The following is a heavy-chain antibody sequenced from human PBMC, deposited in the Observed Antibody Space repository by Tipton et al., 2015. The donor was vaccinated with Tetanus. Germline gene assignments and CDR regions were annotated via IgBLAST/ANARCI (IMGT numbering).Heavy chain of an antibody. CDR3: ARVMVVVAATNGMDV. Sequence: SLRLSCAASGFTFSSYWMSWVRQAPGKGLEWVANIKQDGSEKYYVDSVKGRFTISRDNAKNSLYLQMNSLRAEDTAVYYCARVMVVVAATNGMDVWGQGTLVTVSS. CDR2: IKQDGSEK. J-gene: IGHJ6*02. V-gene: IGHV3-7*01. D-gene: IGHD2-15*01. CDR1: GFTFSSYW.